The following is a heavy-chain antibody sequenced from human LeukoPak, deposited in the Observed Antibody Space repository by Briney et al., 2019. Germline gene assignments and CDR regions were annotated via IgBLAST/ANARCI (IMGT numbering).Heavy chain of an antibody. CDR1: GYTFTSYG. CDR2: ISAYNGNT. Sequence: ASVKVSCKASGYTFTSYGISGVRQAPGQGLEWMGWISAYNGNTNYAQKLQGRVTMTTDTSTSTAYMELRSLRSDDTAVYYCARGRGSGWYTRGYNWFDPWGQGTLVTVSS. D-gene: IGHD6-19*01. CDR3: ARGRGSGWYTRGYNWFDP. V-gene: IGHV1-18*01. J-gene: IGHJ5*02.